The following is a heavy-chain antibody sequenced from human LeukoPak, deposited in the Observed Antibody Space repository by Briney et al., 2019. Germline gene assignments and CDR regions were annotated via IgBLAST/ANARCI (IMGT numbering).Heavy chain of an antibody. CDR2: ISAYNGNT. Sequence: ASVKVSCKASGYTFTSYGISWVRQAPGQGLEWMGWISAYNGNTNYAQKFQGRVTMTRDTSISTAYMELSRLRSDDTAVYYCARDSSSYYYYYGMDVWGQGTTVTVSS. V-gene: IGHV1-18*01. CDR1: GYTFTSYG. J-gene: IGHJ6*02. CDR3: ARDSSSYYYYYGMDV. D-gene: IGHD6-13*01.